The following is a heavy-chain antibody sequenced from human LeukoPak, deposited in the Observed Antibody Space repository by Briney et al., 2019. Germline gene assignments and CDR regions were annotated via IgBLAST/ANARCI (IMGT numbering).Heavy chain of an antibody. CDR2: IYYSAST. V-gene: IGHV4-59*01. D-gene: IGHD7-27*01. J-gene: IGHJ4*02. Sequence: PSETLSLTCTVSGGSISSYYWSWIRQPPGKGLEWIGYIYYSASTNYNPSLKSRVTISVDTSKNQFSLKLSSVTAADTAVYYCARVTGDQPFDYWGQGTLVTVSS. CDR1: GGSISSYY. CDR3: ARVTGDQPFDY.